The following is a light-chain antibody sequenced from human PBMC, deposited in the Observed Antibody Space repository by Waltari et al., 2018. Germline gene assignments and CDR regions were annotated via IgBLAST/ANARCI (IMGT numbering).Light chain of an antibody. CDR3: QQYYSTPPT. CDR2: WAS. Sequence: VLYSSNNKNYLAWYQQKPEQPPKLLIYWASTRESGVPDRFSGSGSGTDFTLTISSLQAEDVAVYYCQQYYSTPPTFGQGTKVEIK. J-gene: IGKJ1*01. V-gene: IGKV4-1*01. CDR1: VLYSSNNKNY.